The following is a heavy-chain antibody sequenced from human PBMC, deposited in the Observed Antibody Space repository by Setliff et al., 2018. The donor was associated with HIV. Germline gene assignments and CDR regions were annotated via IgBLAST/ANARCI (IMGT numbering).Heavy chain of an antibody. CDR2: MNPNSGNT. V-gene: IGHV1-8*02. CDR1: GYTFTSYD. D-gene: IGHD2-8*02. CDR3: ARRITGLDAFDI. Sequence: VASVKVSCKASGYTFTSYDINWVRQATGQGLEWMGWMNPNSGNTGYAQKFQGRVTMTRNTYISTAYMELRSLRSEDTAVYYCARRITGLDAFDIWGQGTMVTVSS. J-gene: IGHJ3*02.